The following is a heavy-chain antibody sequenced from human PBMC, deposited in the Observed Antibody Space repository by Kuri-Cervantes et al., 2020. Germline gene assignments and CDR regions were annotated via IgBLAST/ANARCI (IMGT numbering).Heavy chain of an antibody. CDR3: ARDLGLDYYGSGSLIDY. D-gene: IGHD3-10*01. CDR1: GFTFSSYA. V-gene: IGHV3-30-3*01. CDR2: ISYDGSNK. Sequence: GESLKISCAASGFTFSSYAMHWVRQAPGKGLEWVAVISYDGSNKYYADSVKGRFTISRDNSKSTLYLQMNSLRAEDTAVYYCARDLGLDYYGSGSLIDYWGQGTLVTVSS. J-gene: IGHJ4*02.